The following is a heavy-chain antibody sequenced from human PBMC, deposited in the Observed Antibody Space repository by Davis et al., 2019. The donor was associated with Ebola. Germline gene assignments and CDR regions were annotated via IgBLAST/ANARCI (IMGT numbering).Heavy chain of an antibody. CDR3: ARDRTNWGSGWYFDL. V-gene: IGHV4-39*02. CDR2: IYYSGIT. CDR1: GGSIISSSSY. J-gene: IGHJ2*01. D-gene: IGHD7-27*01. Sequence: MPSETLSLTCTVAGGSIISSSSYWGWIRQPPRKGLEWIGSIYYSGITYYNPSLKSRVTISVDTSKNQFSLKLRSVTAADTAVYYCARDRTNWGSGWYFDLWGRGTLVTVSS.